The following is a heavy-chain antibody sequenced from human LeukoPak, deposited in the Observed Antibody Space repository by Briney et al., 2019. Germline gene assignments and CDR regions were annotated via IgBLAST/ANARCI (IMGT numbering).Heavy chain of an antibody. Sequence: PGRSLRLSCAASGFTFSSYAMSWVRQAPGKGLEWVGNIKQDGSEGNYVDSVKGRFTISRDNAKKSLYLQMNSLRAEDTAVYYCARDWGAYYHFFDYWGQGTLVTVSS. CDR3: ARDWGAYYHFFDY. CDR1: GFTFSSYA. V-gene: IGHV3-7*01. D-gene: IGHD3-22*01. J-gene: IGHJ4*02. CDR2: IKQDGSEG.